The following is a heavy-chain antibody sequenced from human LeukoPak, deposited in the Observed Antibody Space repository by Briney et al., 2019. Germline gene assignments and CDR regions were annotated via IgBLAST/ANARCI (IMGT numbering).Heavy chain of an antibody. CDR3: ARTVFGAYNWFDP. J-gene: IGHJ5*02. D-gene: IGHD3-3*01. V-gene: IGHV3-21*01. CDR1: GFTFSSYD. CDR2: ISSTSNYI. Sequence: GSLRLSCVASGFTFSSYDMNWVRQAPGKGLEWVSSISSTSNYINYADSVKGRFTISRDNAKSSLYLQMNSLRVDDTAVYYCARTVFGAYNWFDPWGQGALVTVSS.